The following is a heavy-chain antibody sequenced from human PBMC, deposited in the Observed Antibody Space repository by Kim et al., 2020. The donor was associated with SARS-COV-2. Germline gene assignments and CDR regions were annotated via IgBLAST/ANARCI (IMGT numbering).Heavy chain of an antibody. CDR2: ISSSGSTI. V-gene: IGHV3-48*03. J-gene: IGHJ4*02. CDR3: ARLSQSYYYDSSGHRDY. CDR1: GFTFSSYE. D-gene: IGHD3-22*01. Sequence: GGSLRLSCAASGFTFSSYEMNWVRQAPGKGLEWVSYISSSGSTIYYADSVKGRFTISRDNAKNSLYLQMNSLRAEDTAVYYCARLSQSYYYDSSGHRDYWGQGTLVTVSS.